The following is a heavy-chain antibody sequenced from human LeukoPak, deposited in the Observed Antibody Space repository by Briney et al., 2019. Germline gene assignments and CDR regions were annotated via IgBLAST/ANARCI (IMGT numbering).Heavy chain of an antibody. D-gene: IGHD2-2*01. V-gene: IGHV4-31*03. J-gene: IGHJ5*02. CDR1: GGSISSGGYY. Sequence: PSQTLSLTCTVSGGSISSGGYYWRWIRQHPGKGLEWIGYINCSGSTYYNPSLKSRVTISVATSKNQFSLKLSSVTAADPAVYYCARAAYCSSTSCYGWFDPWGQGTLVTVSS. CDR2: INCSGST. CDR3: ARAAYCSSTSCYGWFDP.